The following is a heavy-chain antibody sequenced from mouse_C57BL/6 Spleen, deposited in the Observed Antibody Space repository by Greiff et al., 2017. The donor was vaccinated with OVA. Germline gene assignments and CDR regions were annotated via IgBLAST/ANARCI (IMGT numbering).Heavy chain of an antibody. CDR1: GYTFTEYT. Sequence: VQRVESGAELVKPGASVKLSCKASGYTFTEYTIHWVQQRSGQGLEWIGWFYPGSGSIKYNEKFKDKATLTADKSSSTVYMELSRLTSEDSAVYCCARHEEGSSSGYFDVWGTGTTVTVSS. J-gene: IGHJ1*03. D-gene: IGHD1-1*01. CDR3: ARHEEGSSSGYFDV. CDR2: FYPGSGSI. V-gene: IGHV1-62-2*01.